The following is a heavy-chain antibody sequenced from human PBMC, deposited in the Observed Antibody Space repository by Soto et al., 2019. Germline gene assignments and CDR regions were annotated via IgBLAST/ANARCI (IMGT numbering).Heavy chain of an antibody. CDR1: GGSISSGGYY. Sequence: SETLSLTCTVSGGSISSGGYYWSWIRQDPGKGLEWIGYIYYSGSTYYNPSLKSRVTISVDTSKNQFSLKLSSVTAADTAVYYCARHQSIVVVTAARAFDIWGQGTMVTVSS. J-gene: IGHJ3*02. V-gene: IGHV4-31*03. CDR2: IYYSGST. CDR3: ARHQSIVVVTAARAFDI. D-gene: IGHD2-15*01.